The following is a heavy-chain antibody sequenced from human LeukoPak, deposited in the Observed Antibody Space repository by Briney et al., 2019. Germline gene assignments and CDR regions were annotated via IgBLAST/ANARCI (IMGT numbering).Heavy chain of an antibody. CDR1: GFTFSSYS. J-gene: IGHJ4*02. Sequence: GGSLRLSCAASGFTFSSYSMNWVRQAPGKGLEWVSSISSSSSYIYYADSVKGRFTISRDNAKNSLYLQMNSLRAEDTAVYYCASGVGATLAYYFDYWGQGTLVTVSS. CDR2: ISSSSSYI. V-gene: IGHV3-21*01. CDR3: ASGVGATLAYYFDY. D-gene: IGHD1-26*01.